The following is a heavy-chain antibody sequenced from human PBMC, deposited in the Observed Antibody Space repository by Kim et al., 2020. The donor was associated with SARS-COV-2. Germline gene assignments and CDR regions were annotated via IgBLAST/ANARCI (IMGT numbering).Heavy chain of an antibody. V-gene: IGHV3-74*01. Sequence: GGSLRLSCAASGFTFSSYCMRWVRQAPGKGLVWVSRINSDGGSTSYADSVKGRFTISRDNAKNTLYLQMNSLRAEDTAVYYCARDLDDSRVYYYGFDPWGQGTLVTVSS. CDR1: GFTFSSYC. D-gene: IGHD3-22*01. CDR2: INSDGGST. J-gene: IGHJ5*02. CDR3: ARDLDDSRVYYYGFDP.